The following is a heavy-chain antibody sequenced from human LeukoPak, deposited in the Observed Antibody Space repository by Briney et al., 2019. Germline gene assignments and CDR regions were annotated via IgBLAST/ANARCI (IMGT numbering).Heavy chain of an antibody. CDR1: GFTFSSYS. D-gene: IGHD4-17*01. J-gene: IGHJ6*02. V-gene: IGHV3-48*01. CDR3: ARDHPMTTAIGYGMDV. Sequence: PGGSLRLSCAASGFTFSSYSMNWVRQAPGKGLEWVSYISSSSSTIYYADSAKGRFTISRDNAKNSLYLQMNSLRAEDTAVYYCARDHPMTTAIGYGMDVWGQGTTVTVSS. CDR2: ISSSSSTI.